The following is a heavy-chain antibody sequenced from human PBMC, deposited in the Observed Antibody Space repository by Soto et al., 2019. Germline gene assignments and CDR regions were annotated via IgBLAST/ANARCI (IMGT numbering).Heavy chain of an antibody. V-gene: IGHV3-74*01. D-gene: IGHD3-16*02. CDR3: VKVLARGVGAARLYLES. Sequence: GGSLRLSCAASGFPFSNSWMHLVRQVSGKGLEWVSRINADGTSTSYADSVKGRFTISRDNAKNTLYLHVNSLRAEDTAVYYCVKVLARGVGAARLYLESRGQRARLTVS. CDR1: GFPFSNSW. J-gene: IGHJ6*02. CDR2: INADGTST.